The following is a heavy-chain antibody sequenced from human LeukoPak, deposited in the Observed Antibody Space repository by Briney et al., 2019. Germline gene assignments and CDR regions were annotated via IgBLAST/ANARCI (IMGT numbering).Heavy chain of an antibody. J-gene: IGHJ3*02. Sequence: SQTLSLTCAVSGGSISSGGYSWRWIRQPPGKGLEWIGYIYHSGSTYYNPSLKSRVTISVDRSKNQFSLKLSSVTAADTAVYYCARRAAAGTHAFDIWGQGTMVTVSS. V-gene: IGHV4-30-2*01. CDR3: ARRAAAGTHAFDI. CDR2: IYHSGST. D-gene: IGHD6-13*01. CDR1: GGSISSGGYS.